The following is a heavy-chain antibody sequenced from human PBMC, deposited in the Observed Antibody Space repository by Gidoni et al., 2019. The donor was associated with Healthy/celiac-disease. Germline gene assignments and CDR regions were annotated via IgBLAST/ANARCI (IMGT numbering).Heavy chain of an antibody. CDR1: GGTFSSYA. Sequence: QVQLVQSGAEVTKPGSSVKVSCKASGGTFSSYAISWVRQAPGQGLEWMGGIIPIFGTANYAQKFQGRVTITADESTSTAYMELSSLRSEDTAVYYCARVRSGDCSSTSCYSFDYWGQGTLVTVSS. V-gene: IGHV1-69*01. D-gene: IGHD2-2*01. CDR2: IIPIFGTA. CDR3: ARVRSGDCSSTSCYSFDY. J-gene: IGHJ4*02.